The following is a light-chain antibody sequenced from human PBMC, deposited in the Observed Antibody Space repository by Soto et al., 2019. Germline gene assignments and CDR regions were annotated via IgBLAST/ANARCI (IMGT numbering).Light chain of an antibody. CDR2: AAS. CDR3: QQSFSFPVT. J-gene: IGKJ2*01. V-gene: IGKV1-39*01. Sequence: DIQMTQSPSSLSASVGDRVTITCRANQTITRYLNWYQQKPATAPKLLIYAASSLQEGVPSRFRGSGSGTDFTLTISNLQPEDFAAYSCQQSFSFPVTFGQGTKLEIK. CDR1: QTITRY.